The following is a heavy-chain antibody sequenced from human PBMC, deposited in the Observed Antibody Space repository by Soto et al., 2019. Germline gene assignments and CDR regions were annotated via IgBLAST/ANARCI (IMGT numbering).Heavy chain of an antibody. CDR1: GFTFRNYA. CDR2: IGGSGLFT. Sequence: GGSLRLSCAASGFTFRNYAMTWVRQAPWKGLEWVSGIGGSGLFTFYADPVKGRFTVSRDNSESTLSLQMNSLRAEDTAIYYCAKGLISTVNFPRVSDSWXQGALVTVSS. CDR3: AKGLISTVNFPRVSDS. V-gene: IGHV3-23*01. D-gene: IGHD2-8*01. J-gene: IGHJ5*02.